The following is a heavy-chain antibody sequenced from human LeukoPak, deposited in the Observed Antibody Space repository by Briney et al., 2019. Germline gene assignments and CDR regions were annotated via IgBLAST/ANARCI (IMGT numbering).Heavy chain of an antibody. D-gene: IGHD2-2*01. Sequence: SQTLSLTCTVSGGSLSSGSYYWRWLRQPAGKGLEWIGRIYTSGSTNYNPSLKSRVTISVDTSNNQYSLKLSSVTAADTAVYYCARGDYCSSTSCYSDWFDPWGQGTLVTVSS. CDR1: GGSLSSGSYY. CDR3: ARGDYCSSTSCYSDWFDP. J-gene: IGHJ5*02. V-gene: IGHV4-61*02. CDR2: IYTSGST.